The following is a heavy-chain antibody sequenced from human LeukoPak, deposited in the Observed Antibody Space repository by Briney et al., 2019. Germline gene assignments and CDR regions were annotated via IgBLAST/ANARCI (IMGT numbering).Heavy chain of an antibody. V-gene: IGHV3-23*01. CDR2: LSGSGGST. CDR3: AKDFRYCSSTTCYSFDY. Sequence: GGSLRLSCAVSGFSFSSYAMSWVRQAPGKGLEWVSALSGSGGSTYYADSVKGRLSISRDNSKNTLYLQMDSLRAEDTAVYYCAKDFRYCSSTTCYSFDYWGQGTLVTVSS. CDR1: GFSFSSYA. J-gene: IGHJ4*02. D-gene: IGHD2-2*02.